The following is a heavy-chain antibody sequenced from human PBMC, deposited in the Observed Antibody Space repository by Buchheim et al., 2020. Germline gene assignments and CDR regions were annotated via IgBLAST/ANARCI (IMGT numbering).Heavy chain of an antibody. J-gene: IGHJ6*03. V-gene: IGHV2-70*15. D-gene: IGHD4-17*01. Sequence: QVTLRESGPALVKPSQTLTLTCSFSGFSLITSGVCVTWIRQPPGKALEWLARLAWDDDKYYSTSLKTRPTISTDTPQNQDVLTMTNMDPVDTATYYCARTLDYGGGYYYYMDVWGKGTT. CDR2: LAWDDDK. CDR3: ARTLDYGGGYYYYMDV. CDR1: GFSLITSGVC.